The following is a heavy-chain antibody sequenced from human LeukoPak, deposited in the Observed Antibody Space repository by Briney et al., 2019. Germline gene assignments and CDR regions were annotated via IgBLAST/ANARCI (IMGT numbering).Heavy chain of an antibody. D-gene: IGHD6-13*01. CDR1: GGTFSSYA. CDR3: ARDQSVRLLQTSSTYFKHVFAI. J-gene: IGHJ3*02. V-gene: IGHV1-69*13. CDR2: IIPIFGTA. Sequence: SVKVSCKASGGTFSSYAISWVRQAPGQGLEWMGGIIPIFGTANYAQKFQGRVTITADESTSTAYMELRSLRFDDTAVYYCARDQSVRLLQTSSTYFKHVFAIWGQGSMVTVSS.